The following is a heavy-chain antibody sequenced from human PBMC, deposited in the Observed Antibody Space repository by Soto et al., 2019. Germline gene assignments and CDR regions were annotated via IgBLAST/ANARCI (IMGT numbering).Heavy chain of an antibody. Sequence: EVQLLESGGGLVQPGGSLRLSCAASGFTFSSYAMSWVRQSPGKWLEWVSAISGSGGSTYYADSVKGLITSSRDNTKNTLYLQMNSLRAEDTAVYYCAKEIKYRVENFDYWGQGPLVTVSS. J-gene: IGHJ4*02. D-gene: IGHD6-6*01. V-gene: IGHV3-23*01. CDR3: AKEIKYRVENFDY. CDR2: ISGSGGST. CDR1: GFTFSSYA.